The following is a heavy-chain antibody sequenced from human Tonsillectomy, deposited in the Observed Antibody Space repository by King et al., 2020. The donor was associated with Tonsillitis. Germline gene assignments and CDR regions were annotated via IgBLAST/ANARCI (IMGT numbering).Heavy chain of an antibody. CDR2: IYHSGST. V-gene: IGHV4-30-4*07. CDR1: GGSISSSGDYS. Sequence: QLQESGPGLVMPSQTLSLTCGVSGGSISSSGDYSWSWIRQPPGRGLEWIGYIYHSGSTYYNPSLKSRVTISVDTSKNQFSLKLTSVTAADTAVYYCARVLVQGGILWSLSGVFDLWGRGTLVTVSS. CDR3: ARVLVQGGILWSLSGVFDL. J-gene: IGHJ2*01. D-gene: IGHD3-10*01.